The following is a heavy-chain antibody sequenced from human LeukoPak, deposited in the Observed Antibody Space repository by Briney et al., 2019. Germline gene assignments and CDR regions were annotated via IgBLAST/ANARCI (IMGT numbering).Heavy chain of an antibody. CDR1: GFTFSSYA. Sequence: GGSLRLSCAATGFTFSSYAMSWVRQAPGKGLEGFSAISGSGGSTYYADSVTGRFTLSRDNSKNTLYLQMNSLRAEDTAVYYCAKVVPAAISVYFDYWGQGTLVTVSS. J-gene: IGHJ4*02. D-gene: IGHD2-2*01. V-gene: IGHV3-23*01. CDR2: ISGSGGST. CDR3: AKVVPAAISVYFDY.